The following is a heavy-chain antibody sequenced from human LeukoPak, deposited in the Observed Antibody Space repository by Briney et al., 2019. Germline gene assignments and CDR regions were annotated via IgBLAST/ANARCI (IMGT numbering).Heavy chain of an antibody. V-gene: IGHV3-48*01. CDR1: GLTFSSYS. J-gene: IGHJ4*02. Sequence: GGSLRLSCAASGLTFSSYSMNWVRQAPGKGLEWVSYISSSSSTIYYADSVRGRFTISRDNSKNTLYLQMNSLRADDTAVYYCARDGRNYYDRSGYYSALAYWGQGTLVTVSS. CDR3: ARDGRNYYDRSGYYSALAY. CDR2: ISSSSSTI. D-gene: IGHD3-22*01.